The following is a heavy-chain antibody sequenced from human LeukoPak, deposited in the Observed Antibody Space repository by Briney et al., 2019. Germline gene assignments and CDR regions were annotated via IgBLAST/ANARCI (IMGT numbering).Heavy chain of an antibody. Sequence: GGSLRLSCAASGFTFSSYAMSWVRQAPGKGPEWVSAISGSGGSTYYADSVKGRFTISRDNSKNTLYLQMNSLRAEDTAVYYCAKEGPIAVATGSYFDYWGQGTLVTVSS. D-gene: IGHD6-19*01. CDR3: AKEGPIAVATGSYFDY. V-gene: IGHV3-23*01. CDR2: ISGSGGST. CDR1: GFTFSSYA. J-gene: IGHJ4*02.